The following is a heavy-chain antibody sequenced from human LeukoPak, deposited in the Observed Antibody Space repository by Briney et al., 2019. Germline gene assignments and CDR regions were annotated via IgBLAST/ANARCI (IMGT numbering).Heavy chain of an antibody. CDR3: ARGEDSSGWFVY. CDR2: INHSGST. V-gene: IGHV4-34*01. Sequence: SETLSLTCAVYGGSFSGYYWSWIRQPPGKGLEWIGEINHSGSTNYNPSLKSRVTISVDTSKNQFSLKLSSMTAADTAVYYCARGEDSSGWFVYWGQGTLVTVSS. J-gene: IGHJ4*02. D-gene: IGHD6-19*01. CDR1: GGSFSGYY.